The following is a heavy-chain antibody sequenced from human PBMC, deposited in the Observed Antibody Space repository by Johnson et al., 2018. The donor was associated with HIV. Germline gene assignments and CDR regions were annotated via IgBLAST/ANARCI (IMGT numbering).Heavy chain of an antibody. CDR3: AREPGLVAAFDI. CDR1: GFTFSSYA. V-gene: IGHV3-30*04. D-gene: IGHD6-19*01. J-gene: IGHJ3*02. Sequence: QVQLVESGGGLVKPGGSLRLSCAASGFTFSSYAMHWVRQAPGKGLEWVAVISYDGSEKYFADSVKGRFTISGDNSKNTLYLQMNSLRAEDTAVYYCAREPGLVAAFDIWGQGTMVTVSS. CDR2: ISYDGSEK.